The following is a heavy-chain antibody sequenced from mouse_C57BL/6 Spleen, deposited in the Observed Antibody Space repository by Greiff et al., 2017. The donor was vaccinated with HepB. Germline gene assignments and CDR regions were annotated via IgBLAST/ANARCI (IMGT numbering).Heavy chain of an antibody. CDR3: ARRSLRRDYFDY. CDR2: IDPSDSYT. D-gene: IGHD2-12*01. J-gene: IGHJ2*01. CDR1: GYTFTSYW. Sequence: QVQLQQPGAELVKPGASVKLSCKASGYTFTSYWMQWVKQRPGQGLEWIGEIDPSDSYTNYNQKFKGKATLTVDTSSSTAYMQLSSLTSEDSAVYYCARRSLRRDYFDYWGQGTTLTVSS. V-gene: IGHV1-50*01.